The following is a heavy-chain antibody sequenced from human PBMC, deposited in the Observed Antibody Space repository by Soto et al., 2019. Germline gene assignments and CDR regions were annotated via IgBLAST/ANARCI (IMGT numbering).Heavy chain of an antibody. Sequence: ASVKVSCRASGYTFTGHYIHWVRQAPEQGPEWMGEIGPESGATRYAQRFQGRVTMTMDIYITTVYMELNNLSPDDTAVYYCGRGRSGQIVVFYCGQGIPVTLCS. CDR1: GYTFTGHY. J-gene: IGHJ1*01. CDR3: GRGRSGQIVVFY. CDR2: IGPESGAT. V-gene: IGHV1-2*02. D-gene: IGHD1-26*01.